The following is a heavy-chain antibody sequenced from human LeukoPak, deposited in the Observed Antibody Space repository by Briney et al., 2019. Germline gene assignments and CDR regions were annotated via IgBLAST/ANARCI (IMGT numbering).Heavy chain of an antibody. V-gene: IGHV3-11*01. CDR3: ARVLGGSPDAPDY. Sequence: GGSLRLSCAVSGFVFSDFYMSWFRQPPGKRPEWLAYISGSGRSIFDADSVKGRFTISRDNAKNVLFLQMNSLRVEDTAVYYCARVLGGSPDAPDYWGQGTLVSVSS. CDR1: GFVFSDFY. D-gene: IGHD1-26*01. CDR2: ISGSGRSI. J-gene: IGHJ4*02.